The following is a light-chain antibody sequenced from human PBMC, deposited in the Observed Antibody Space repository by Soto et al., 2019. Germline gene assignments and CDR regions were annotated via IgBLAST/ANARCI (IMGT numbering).Light chain of an antibody. CDR3: RSYTSDSSYV. Sequence: SPLTQAASVSGSRGQSITISCTGTSSDAGLYDYVSWYQQHPGKAPQLMICAVSNRPSGVSNRFSASKSGNTASLFISGLQAEDEADYYCRSYTSDSSYVFGSGTKVTVL. CDR1: SSDAGLYDY. V-gene: IGLV2-14*01. J-gene: IGLJ1*01. CDR2: AVS.